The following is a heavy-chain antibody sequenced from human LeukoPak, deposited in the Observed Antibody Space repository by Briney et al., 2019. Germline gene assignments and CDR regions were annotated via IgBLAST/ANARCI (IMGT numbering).Heavy chain of an antibody. Sequence: PGGSLRLSCAASGFTFDNYNMNWVRQAPGKGLEWVSSISRSSSYIYYADSVKGRFTISRDNAKNSLFLQMNSLRAEDTAVYYCAREDPRSIAVAPGYWGQGTLVTVSS. V-gene: IGHV3-21*01. CDR3: AREDPRSIAVAPGY. J-gene: IGHJ4*02. CDR2: ISRSSSYI. CDR1: GFTFDNYN. D-gene: IGHD6-19*01.